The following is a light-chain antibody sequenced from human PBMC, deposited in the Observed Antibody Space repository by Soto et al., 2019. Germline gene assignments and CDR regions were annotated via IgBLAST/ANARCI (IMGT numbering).Light chain of an antibody. CDR2: SNN. V-gene: IGLV1-44*01. J-gene: IGLJ1*01. CDR3: CSYAGTRTSWV. CDR1: RSNIGSNT. Sequence: QSVLTQPPSASGTPGQRVTISCSGSRSNIGSNTVNWYQQLPGTAPKLLIYSNNQRPSGVPDRFSGSKSGTSASLAISGLQSEDEADYHCCSYAGTRTSWVFGTGTKLTVL.